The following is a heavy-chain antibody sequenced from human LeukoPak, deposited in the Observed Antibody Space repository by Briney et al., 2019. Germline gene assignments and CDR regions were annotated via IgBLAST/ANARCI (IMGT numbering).Heavy chain of an antibody. Sequence: GGSLRLSCAASGFNFANHAMSWVRQTAGKGLEWVSAISGGGDITYYADSVKGRFTISRDNSKTTLYLQMNSLRLEDTAVYYCAGGTTVTTAFDYWGQGILVTVSS. CDR2: ISGGGDIT. CDR3: AGGTTVTTAFDY. CDR1: GFNFANHA. V-gene: IGHV3-23*01. J-gene: IGHJ4*02. D-gene: IGHD4-11*01.